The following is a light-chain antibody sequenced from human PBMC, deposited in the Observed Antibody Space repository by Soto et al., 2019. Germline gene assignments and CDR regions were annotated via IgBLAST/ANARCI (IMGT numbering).Light chain of an antibody. CDR3: QVWDSSSDHPV. CDR1: NIGSKS. V-gene: IGLV3-21*04. J-gene: IGLJ3*02. Sequence: SYELTQPPSVSVAPGKTARITCGGNNIGSKSVHWYQQKPGQAPVLVIYYDSDRPSGIPERFSGSNSWNTATLTISRVEAGDEAAYYCQVWDSSSDHPVFGGGTKLTVL. CDR2: YDS.